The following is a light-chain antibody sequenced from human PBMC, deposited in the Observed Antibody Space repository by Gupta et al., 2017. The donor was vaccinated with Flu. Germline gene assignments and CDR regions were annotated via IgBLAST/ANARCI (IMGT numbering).Light chain of an antibody. J-gene: IGKJ1*01. CDR1: QSIGSN. V-gene: IGKV3-15*01. CDR2: GAS. Sequence: EIVMTQSPATLSVSPGERATLSCRASQSIGSNLAWYQQKPGQAPRLLIYGASTRATGFPARFRGSGSGTEFTLTISSLQSGDFAVYYCQQYNKWPSWTFGQGTKVEIK. CDR3: QQYNKWPSWT.